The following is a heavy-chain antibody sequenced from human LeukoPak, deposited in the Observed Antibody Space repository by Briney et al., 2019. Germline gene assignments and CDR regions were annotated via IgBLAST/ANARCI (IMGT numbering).Heavy chain of an antibody. CDR2: MNPNSGNT. J-gene: IGHJ6*02. CDR3: AREQITMVRGVIITTYYYYGMDV. Sequence: ASVKVSCKASGYIFTSYDINWVRQATGQGLEWMGWMNPNSGNTGYAQKCQGRVTMTRNTSISTAYMELSSLRSEDTAVYYCAREQITMVRGVIITTYYYYGMDVWGQGATVTVSS. V-gene: IGHV1-8*01. CDR1: GYIFTSYD. D-gene: IGHD3-10*01.